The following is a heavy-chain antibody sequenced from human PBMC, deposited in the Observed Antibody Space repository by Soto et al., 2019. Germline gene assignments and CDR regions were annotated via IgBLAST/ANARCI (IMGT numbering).Heavy chain of an antibody. D-gene: IGHD6-19*01. V-gene: IGHV3-9*01. CDR1: GFTFDDYA. CDR2: ISWNSGSI. CDR3: AKTGAGYYYYMDV. Sequence: EVQLVESGGGLVQPGRSLRLSCAASGFTFDDYAMHWVRQAPGKGLEWASGISWNSGSIGYADSVKGRFTISRDNAKNSLDLQMNSLRAEDTALYYCAKTGAGYYYYMDVWGKGTTVTVSS. J-gene: IGHJ6*03.